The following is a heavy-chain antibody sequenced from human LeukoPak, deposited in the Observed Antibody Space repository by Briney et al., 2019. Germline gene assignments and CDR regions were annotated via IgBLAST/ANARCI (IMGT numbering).Heavy chain of an antibody. CDR3: ARANVDYGDYGVAFDS. J-gene: IGHJ3*02. Sequence: ASVKLSCTASGYTLTVCNILWGREAPGQGLEWMGWINPNSGGTNYAQKFQGRVTMTRDTSISTAYMELSRLRSDDTAVYYCARANVDYGDYGVAFDSWGQGTMVTVSS. V-gene: IGHV1-2*02. D-gene: IGHD4-17*01. CDR1: GYTLTVCN. CDR2: INPNSGGT.